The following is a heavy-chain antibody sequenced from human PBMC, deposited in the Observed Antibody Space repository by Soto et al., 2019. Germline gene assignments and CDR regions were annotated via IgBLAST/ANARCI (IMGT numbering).Heavy chain of an antibody. CDR2: ISAYNGNT. D-gene: IGHD2-21*01. CDR1: GYTFTSYG. CDR3: ARIAYCGGDCYYDSDAFDI. V-gene: IGHV1-18*01. Sequence: GASVKVSCKASGYTFTSYGISWVRQAPGQGLEWMGWISAYNGNTNYAQKLQGRVTVTTDTSTSTAYMELRSLRSDDTVVYYCARIAYCGGDCYYDSDAFDIWGQGTMVTVSS. J-gene: IGHJ3*02.